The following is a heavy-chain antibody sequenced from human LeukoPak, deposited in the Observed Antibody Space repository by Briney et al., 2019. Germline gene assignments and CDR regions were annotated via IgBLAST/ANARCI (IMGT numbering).Heavy chain of an antibody. J-gene: IGHJ3*02. CDR1: GGSFSGYY. V-gene: IGHV4-34*01. D-gene: IGHD4-17*01. CDR2: INHSGST. Sequence: PSETLSLTCAVYGGSFSGYYWSWIRQPPGKGLEWIEEINHSGSTNYNPSLKSRVTISVDTSKNQFSLKLSSVTAADTAVYYCALGGLRADAFDIWGQGTMVTVSS. CDR3: ALGGLRADAFDI.